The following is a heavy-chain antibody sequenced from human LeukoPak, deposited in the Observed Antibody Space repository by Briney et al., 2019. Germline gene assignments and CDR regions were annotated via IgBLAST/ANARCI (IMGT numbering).Heavy chain of an antibody. CDR3: ARDFPLTY. D-gene: IGHD2-8*01. V-gene: IGHV4-59*01. CDR1: GGSISSYY. J-gene: IGHJ4*02. CDR2: IYYSGST. Sequence: SETLSLTCTVSGGSISSYYWSWIRQPPGKGLEWIGYIYYSGSTNYNPSLKSRVTISVDTSKNQFSLKLSSVTAADTAVYYCARDFPLTYWGQGTLVTVSS.